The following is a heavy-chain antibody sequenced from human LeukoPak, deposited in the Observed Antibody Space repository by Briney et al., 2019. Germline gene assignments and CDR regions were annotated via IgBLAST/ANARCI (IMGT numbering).Heavy chain of an antibody. Sequence: GGSLRLSCAASGFTFSSYTMNWVRQAPGKGLEWVSSISSSSSYIYYADSEKGRFTISRDNAKNSLHLQMNSMRAEDTAVYYCARKLWFGEPCCYFDYWGQGTLVTVSS. CDR2: ISSSSSYI. D-gene: IGHD3-10*01. J-gene: IGHJ4*02. CDR3: ARKLWFGEPCCYFDY. V-gene: IGHV3-21*01. CDR1: GFTFSSYT.